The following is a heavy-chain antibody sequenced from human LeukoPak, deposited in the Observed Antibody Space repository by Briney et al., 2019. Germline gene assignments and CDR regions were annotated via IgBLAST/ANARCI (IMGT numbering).Heavy chain of an antibody. J-gene: IGHJ4*02. CDR2: INPNIGVT. CDR3: ARGPLRLGDLSTL. CDR1: GYTFIDYY. V-gene: IGHV1-2*02. D-gene: IGHD3-16*01. Sequence: ASVKVSCKASGYTFIDYYIHWVRQAPGQGLEWMGWINPNIGVTTYAQRFQGRVTMTRDTSNSTADMDISRLRSDDTAVYFCARGPLRLGDLSTLWGQGTLVTVSS.